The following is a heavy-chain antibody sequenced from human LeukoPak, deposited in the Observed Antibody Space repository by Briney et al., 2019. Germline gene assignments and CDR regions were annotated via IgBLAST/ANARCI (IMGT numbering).Heavy chain of an antibody. CDR3: ARGQSPITFMDV. CDR2: ISYDGSNK. V-gene: IGHV3-30*03. Sequence: GGSLRLSCAASGFTFSSYGMHWVRQAPGKGLEWVAVISYDGSNKYYADSVKGRFTISRDNSKNTLYLQMNSLRAEDTAVYYCARGQSPITFMDVRGKGTTVTVSS. J-gene: IGHJ6*03. CDR1: GFTFSSYG. D-gene: IGHD3-16*01.